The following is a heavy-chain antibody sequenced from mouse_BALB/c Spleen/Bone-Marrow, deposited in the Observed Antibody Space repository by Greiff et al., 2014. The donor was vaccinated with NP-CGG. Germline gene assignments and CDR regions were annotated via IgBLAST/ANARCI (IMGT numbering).Heavy chain of an antibody. CDR1: GFNIKDTY. CDR3: ARYYYGSSYFDY. CDR2: IDPANGNT. V-gene: IGHV14-3*02. Sequence: VQLQPSGAELVKPGASVKLSCTASGFNIKDTYMPWVKQRPEQGLEWIGRIDPANGNTKYDPKFQGKATITADTSSNTAYLQLSSLTSEDTAVYYCARYYYGSSYFDYWGQGTTLTVSS. J-gene: IGHJ2*01. D-gene: IGHD1-1*01.